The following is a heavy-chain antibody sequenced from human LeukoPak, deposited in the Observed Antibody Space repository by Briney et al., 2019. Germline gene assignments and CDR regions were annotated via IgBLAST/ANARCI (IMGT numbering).Heavy chain of an antibody. CDR1: GFTFSSYW. Sequence: GGSLRLSCAASGFTFSSYWMSWVRQAPGKGLEWVANIKQDGSEKYYVDSVKGRFTISRDNAKNSLYLQMNSLRAEDTAVYYCARDRGHYYDSSGYYSSWGQGTLVTVSS. V-gene: IGHV3-7*01. D-gene: IGHD3-22*01. J-gene: IGHJ5*02. CDR2: IKQDGSEK. CDR3: ARDRGHYYDSSGYYSS.